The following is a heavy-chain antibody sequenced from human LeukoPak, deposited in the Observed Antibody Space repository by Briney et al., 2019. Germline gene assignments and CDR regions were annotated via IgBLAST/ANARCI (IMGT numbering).Heavy chain of an antibody. V-gene: IGHV1-69*13. CDR1: GGTFSSYA. J-gene: IGHJ4*02. D-gene: IGHD2-2*01. CDR3: ARGEAVVVPFPLDY. CDR2: IIPIFGTA. Sequence: ASVKISCKASGGTFSSYAISWVRQAPGQGLEWMGGIIPIFGTANYAQKFQGRVTITADESTSTAYMELRSLRSEDTAVYYCARGEAVVVPFPLDYWGQGTLVTVSS.